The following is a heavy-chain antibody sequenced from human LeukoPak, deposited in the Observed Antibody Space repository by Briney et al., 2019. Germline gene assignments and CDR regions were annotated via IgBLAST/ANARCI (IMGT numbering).Heavy chain of an antibody. CDR1: GFTLGNYA. D-gene: IGHD3-22*01. CDR3: AKSSYYDTSGFYREYYFDY. J-gene: IGHJ4*02. Sequence: GRSLRLSCAASGFTLGNYAMSWVRQAPGKGLEWVSSMSSSGGSTYYADSVKGRFTFSRDNPKNTLYLQMNSLRAEDTAVYYCAKSSYYDTSGFYREYYFDYWGQGTLVTVSS. CDR2: MSSSGGST. V-gene: IGHV3-23*01.